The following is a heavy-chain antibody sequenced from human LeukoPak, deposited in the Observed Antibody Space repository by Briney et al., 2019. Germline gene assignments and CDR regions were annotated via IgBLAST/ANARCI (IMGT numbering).Heavy chain of an antibody. J-gene: IGHJ4*02. D-gene: IGHD3-10*01. CDR2: ISSSSSYI. CDR3: AKTEGQVRGVRDYFDY. Sequence: GGSLRLSCAASGFTFSSYSMSWVRQAPGKGLEWVSSISSSSSYIYYADSVKGRFTISRDNAKNSLYLQMNSLRAEDTAVYYCAKTEGQVRGVRDYFDYWGQGTLVTVSS. V-gene: IGHV3-21*01. CDR1: GFTFSSYS.